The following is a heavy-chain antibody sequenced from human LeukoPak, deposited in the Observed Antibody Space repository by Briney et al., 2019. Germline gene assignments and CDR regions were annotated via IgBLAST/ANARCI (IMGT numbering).Heavy chain of an antibody. CDR3: ARRLGQWLPRGAFDI. Sequence: GESLKISCKGSGYSFTSYWIGWVRQMPGKGLEWMGIIYPGDSDTRYSPSFQGQVTISADKSISTAYLQWSSLKASDTAMYYCARRLGQWLPRGAFDIWGQGTMVTVSS. CDR1: GYSFTSYW. V-gene: IGHV5-51*01. D-gene: IGHD6-19*01. J-gene: IGHJ3*02. CDR2: IYPGDSDT.